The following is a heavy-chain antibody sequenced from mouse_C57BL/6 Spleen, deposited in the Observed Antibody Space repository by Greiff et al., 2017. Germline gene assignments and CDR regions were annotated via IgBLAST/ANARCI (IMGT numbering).Heavy chain of an antibody. J-gene: IGHJ2*01. Sequence: EVQLVESGGGLVQPGGSLSLSCAASGFTITDYYMSWVRQPPGKALEWLGFIRNKANGYTTEYSASVKGRFTIARDNSKSILYLQMNALRAEDSATDYCARELGDYWGQGTTLTVSS. CDR1: GFTITDYY. V-gene: IGHV7-3*01. CDR3: ARELGDY. CDR2: IRNKANGYTT.